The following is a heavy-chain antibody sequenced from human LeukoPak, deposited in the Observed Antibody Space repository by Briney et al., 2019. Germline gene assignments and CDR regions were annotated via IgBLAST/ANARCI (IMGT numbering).Heavy chain of an antibody. J-gene: IGHJ4*02. Sequence: SETLSLTCTVSGGSISSYYWSWIRQPPGKGLEWIGYIYYSGSTNYNPSLKSRVTISVDTSKNQFSLKLSSVTAADTAVYYCASAYYDYVWGSYRRDYYFGYWGQGTLVTVSS. CDR3: ASAYYDYVWGSYRRDYYFGY. CDR2: IYYSGST. CDR1: GGSISSYY. D-gene: IGHD3-16*02. V-gene: IGHV4-59*01.